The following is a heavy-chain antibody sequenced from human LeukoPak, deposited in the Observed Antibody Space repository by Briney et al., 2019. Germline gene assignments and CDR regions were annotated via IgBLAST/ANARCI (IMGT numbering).Heavy chain of an antibody. Sequence: GGSLRLSCAASGFTFSSYDMHWVRQATGKGLEWVSAIGTAGDTYYPGSVKGRFTISRENAKNSLYLQMNSLRAGDTAVCYCARWSGYYDSSGYYYYFDYWGQGTLVTVSS. CDR2: IGTAGDT. CDR3: ARWSGYYDSSGYYYYFDY. CDR1: GFTFSSYD. J-gene: IGHJ4*02. D-gene: IGHD3-22*01. V-gene: IGHV3-13*01.